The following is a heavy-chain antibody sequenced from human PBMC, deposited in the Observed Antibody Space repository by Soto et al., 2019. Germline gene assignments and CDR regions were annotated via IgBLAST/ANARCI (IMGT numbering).Heavy chain of an antibody. CDR1: GGSISSSSSY. CDR3: ARDRYCSGGSCFPYYYYGMDV. D-gene: IGHD2-15*01. V-gene: IGHV4-39*02. CDR2: ISYSEST. Sequence: ETLSLTCTVSGGSISSSSSYWGWLRQPPGKGLEWIGTISYSESTYYNPSLKSRVTISVATSKNQFSLRLTSVTAADTAVYYCARDRYCSGGSCFPYYYYGMDVWGQGTTVTVSS. J-gene: IGHJ6*02.